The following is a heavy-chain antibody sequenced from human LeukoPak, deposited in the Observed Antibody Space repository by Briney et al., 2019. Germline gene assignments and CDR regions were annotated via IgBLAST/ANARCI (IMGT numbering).Heavy chain of an antibody. J-gene: IGHJ3*02. CDR3: ARVNYDSSDYGGRIPFDI. CDR2: IYYSGST. V-gene: IGHV4-59*01. Sequence: SETLSLTCTVSGGSISSYYWSWIPQPPGKGLEWIGYIYYSGSTNYNPSLKSRVTISVDTSKNQFSLKLSSVTAAHTAVYYCARVNYDSSDYGGRIPFDIWGQGTMVTASS. CDR1: GGSISSYY. D-gene: IGHD3-22*01.